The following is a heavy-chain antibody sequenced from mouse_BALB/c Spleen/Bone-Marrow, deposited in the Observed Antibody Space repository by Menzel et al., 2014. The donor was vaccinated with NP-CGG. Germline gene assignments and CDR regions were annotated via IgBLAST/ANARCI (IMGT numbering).Heavy chain of an antibody. CDR3: ASRGDYSYAMDY. CDR2: IYPGDGDT. Sequence: LVESGAEPVRPGSSVKISCKASGYTFSNYWMNWMKQRPGQGLEWIGQIYPGDGDTNYIGKFTGKATLTADKSSSTAYMQLSSLTSEDSAVYFCASRGDYSYAMDYWGQGTSVTVSS. CDR1: GYTFSNYW. V-gene: IGHV1-80*01. J-gene: IGHJ4*01. D-gene: IGHD1-1*01.